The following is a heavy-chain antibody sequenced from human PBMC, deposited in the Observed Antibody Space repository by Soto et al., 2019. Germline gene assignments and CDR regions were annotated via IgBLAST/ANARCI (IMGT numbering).Heavy chain of an antibody. Sequence: QVQLVQSGAEVKKPGSSVKVSCKASGGTFSSYAISWVRQAPGQGLEWMGGIIPVYGATNSAQKSRGRVTITAEKSTATAYMELSSLTSEDTAVYYWARDWVGGSWYFDRWGRGTLVTVAS. J-gene: IGHJ2*01. CDR3: ARDWVGGSWYFDR. V-gene: IGHV1-69*06. CDR1: GGTFSSYA. CDR2: IIPVYGAT. D-gene: IGHD3-16*01.